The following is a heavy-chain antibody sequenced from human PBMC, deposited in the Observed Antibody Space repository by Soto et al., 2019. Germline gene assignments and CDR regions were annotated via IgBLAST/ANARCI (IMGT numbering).Heavy chain of an antibody. CDR3: ARDPAAAASAWFDP. CDR2: IIPIFGTA. CDR1: GGTFSSHA. V-gene: IGHV1-69*13. D-gene: IGHD6-13*01. J-gene: IGHJ5*02. Sequence: VASVKVSCKASGGTFSSHAISWVRQAPGQGLEWMGGIIPIFGTANYAQKFQGRVTITADESTSTAYMELSSLRSEDTAVYYCARDPAAAASAWFDPWGQGTLVTVSS.